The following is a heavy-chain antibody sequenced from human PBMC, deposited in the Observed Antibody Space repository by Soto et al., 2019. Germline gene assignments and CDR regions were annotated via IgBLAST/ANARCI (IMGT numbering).Heavy chain of an antibody. CDR2: ISAHNGNT. CDR1: GYTFTSYG. CDR3: ARGRYGDY. D-gene: IGHD1-1*01. V-gene: IGHV1-18*01. J-gene: IGHJ4*02. Sequence: QVHLVQSGAEVKKPGASVKVSCKASGYTFTSYGITWVRQAPGQGLEWMGWISAHNGNTDYAQKLQGRVIVTRDTSTSTACMELRGLISDDTAVYYWARGRYGDYWGQGALVTVSS.